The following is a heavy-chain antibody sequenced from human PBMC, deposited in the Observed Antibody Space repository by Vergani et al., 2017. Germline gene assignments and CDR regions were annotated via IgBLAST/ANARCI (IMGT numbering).Heavy chain of an antibody. J-gene: IGHJ6*02. V-gene: IGHV3-23*01. D-gene: IGHD5-12*01. Sequence: EVQLLESGGGFVHPGGSLRLSCTASGFTFNSYAMNWVRQAPGKGLEWVSGISGSGGSTYYAGSVKGRFTISRDSSKNTLYLQMNSLSAGDTAVYYCAKANPRNSGYDYLYYYHAMDVWGQGTTVTVSS. CDR1: GFTFNSYA. CDR3: AKANPRNSGYDYLYYYHAMDV. CDR2: ISGSGGST.